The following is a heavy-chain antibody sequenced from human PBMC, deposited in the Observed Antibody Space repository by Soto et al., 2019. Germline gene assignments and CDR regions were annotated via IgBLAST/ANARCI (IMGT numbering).Heavy chain of an antibody. CDR1: GGSINSGDYY. CDR2: IYYSGST. Sequence: SETLSLTCTVSGGSINSGDYYWTWIRQPPGKGLEWIGYIYYSGSTYYNPSLKSRLTISVDTSKNQFSLKLSSVTAADTAVYYCARGQSSGYHYGFDYWGQGTLVTVSS. V-gene: IGHV4-30-4*01. CDR3: ARGQSSGYHYGFDY. D-gene: IGHD3-22*01. J-gene: IGHJ4*02.